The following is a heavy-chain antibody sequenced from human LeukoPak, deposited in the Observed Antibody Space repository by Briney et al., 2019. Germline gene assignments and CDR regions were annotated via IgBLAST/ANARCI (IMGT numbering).Heavy chain of an antibody. D-gene: IGHD3-22*01. J-gene: IGHJ3*02. Sequence: GGSLRLSCAASGFTLSSYGMHWVRQAPGKGLEWVSFIPYDGSNKNYADSVKGRFTISRDNSKNTLYLQMNSLRPEDTAVYYCAKERRPYYFDSRGSIDAFDIWGQGTMVTVSS. CDR3: AKERRPYYFDSRGSIDAFDI. V-gene: IGHV3-30*02. CDR1: GFTLSSYG. CDR2: IPYDGSNK.